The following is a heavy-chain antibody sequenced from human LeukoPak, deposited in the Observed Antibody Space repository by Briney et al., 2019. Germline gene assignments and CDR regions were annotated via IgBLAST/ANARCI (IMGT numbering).Heavy chain of an antibody. J-gene: IGHJ3*02. CDR3: AKDLGYCSSTSCYKGPSSSGWFLGAFDI. V-gene: IGHV3-23*01. Sequence: GGSLRLSCAASGFTFSSYAMSWVRQAPGKGLEWVSAISGSGGSTYYADSVKGRFTISRDNSKNTLYLQMNSLRAEDTAIYYCAKDLGYCSSTSCYKGPSSSGWFLGAFDIWGQGTMVTVSS. CDR2: ISGSGGST. D-gene: IGHD2-2*02. CDR1: GFTFSSYA.